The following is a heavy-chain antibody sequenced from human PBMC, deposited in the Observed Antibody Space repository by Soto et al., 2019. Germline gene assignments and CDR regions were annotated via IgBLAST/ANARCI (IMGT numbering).Heavy chain of an antibody. CDR3: TTAGDGVLTEYYFDY. V-gene: IGHV3-15*05. Sequence: EVQMVESGGGLVKPGGSLSLSCAASGFTFSNAWMNWVRQAPGKGLEWVGRIKRKIDGGTTDYAAPVKGRFTISRDDSENTLYLRMHSLKTEDTAVYYCTTAGDGVLTEYYFDYWGQGSLVTVSS. CDR2: IKRKIDGGTT. CDR1: GFTFSNAW. D-gene: IGHD1-20*01. J-gene: IGHJ4*02.